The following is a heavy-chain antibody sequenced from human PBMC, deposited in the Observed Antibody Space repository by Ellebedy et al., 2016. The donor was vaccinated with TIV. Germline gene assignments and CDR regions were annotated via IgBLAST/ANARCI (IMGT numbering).Heavy chain of an antibody. J-gene: IGHJ4*02. CDR1: GFNFGSAW. V-gene: IGHV3-66*01. CDR2: IYSGGDT. Sequence: GESLKISCAASGFNFGSAWMNWVRQAPGKGLEWVSVIYSGGDTDYADSVKGRFTVFRDISKNTLYLQMNSLRADDTAVYYCARKYTYGFNWGQGTLVTVSS. CDR3: ARKYTYGFN. D-gene: IGHD3-10*01.